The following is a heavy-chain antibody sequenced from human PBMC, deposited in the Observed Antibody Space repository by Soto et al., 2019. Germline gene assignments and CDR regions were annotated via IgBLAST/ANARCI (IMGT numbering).Heavy chain of an antibody. J-gene: IGHJ4*02. CDR1: GFTFDDYA. D-gene: IGHD3-22*01. Sequence: EVQLVESGGGLVQPGRSLRLSCAASGFTFDDYAMHWVRQAPGKGLEWVSGISWNSGSIGYADSVKGRFTISRDNTKNSLYLQMNSLRAEDTALYYCAKDMGSSGYCFDYWGQGTLVTVSS. CDR3: AKDMGSSGYCFDY. CDR2: ISWNSGSI. V-gene: IGHV3-9*01.